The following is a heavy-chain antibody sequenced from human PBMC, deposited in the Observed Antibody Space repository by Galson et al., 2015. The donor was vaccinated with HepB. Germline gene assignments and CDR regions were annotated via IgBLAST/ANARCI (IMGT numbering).Heavy chain of an antibody. Sequence: SVKVSCKASGYPFTDYYMHWVRQVPGQGPEWMGWINRNSGGTNYAQKFQGRVTMTRDTSISTAYMELSRLTSDDTAVFYCAKASTYRRLRQHYYGMDVWGQGTTVTVSS. CDR3: AKASTYRRLRQHYYGMDV. CDR1: GYPFTDYY. J-gene: IGHJ6*02. D-gene: IGHD5-12*01. CDR2: INRNSGGT. V-gene: IGHV1-2*02.